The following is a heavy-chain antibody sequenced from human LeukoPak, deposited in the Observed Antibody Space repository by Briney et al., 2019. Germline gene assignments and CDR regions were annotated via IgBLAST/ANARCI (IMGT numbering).Heavy chain of an antibody. CDR1: GYTFTGYS. J-gene: IGHJ5*02. D-gene: IGHD2-2*01. CDR3: ARDPASSTSDLRVWFDH. CDR2: MNPNSGAT. Sequence: ASVKVSCKASGYTFTGYSIHWVRQAPGQGLEWMGRMNPNSGATNYAEKFQGRVTMTRDTSISTAYMELSSLRSDDTAVYYCARDPASSTSDLRVWFDHWGQGTLVTVSS. V-gene: IGHV1-2*02.